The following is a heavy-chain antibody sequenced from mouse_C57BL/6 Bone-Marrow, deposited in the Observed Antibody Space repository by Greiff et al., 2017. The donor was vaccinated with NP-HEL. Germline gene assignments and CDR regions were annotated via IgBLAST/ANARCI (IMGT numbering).Heavy chain of an antibody. V-gene: IGHV1-50*01. CDR3: ARQFY. J-gene: IGHJ3*01. Sequence: VQLQQSGAELVKPGASVKLSCKASGYTFTSYWMQWVKQRPGQGLEWIGEIDPSDSYTNYNQKFKGKATLTVDTSSSTAYMQLSSLTSEDSAVYYCARQFYWGQGTLVTVSA. CDR1: GYTFTSYW. CDR2: IDPSDSYT.